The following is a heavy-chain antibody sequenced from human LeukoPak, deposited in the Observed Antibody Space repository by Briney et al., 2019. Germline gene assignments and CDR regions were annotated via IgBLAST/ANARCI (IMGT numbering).Heavy chain of an antibody. V-gene: IGHV3-7*01. J-gene: IGHJ4*02. CDR3: VNLGYSD. Sequence: GGSLRLSCEASGCSFSAAWMTWVRQAPGKGLEWVATIKNDGSDKYYVDSVKGRFTLSRENAKNLVYLQMNSLRVEDTAVYYCVNLGYSDGGQGTLVTVSS. CDR1: GCSFSAAW. CDR2: IKNDGSDK. D-gene: IGHD5-12*01.